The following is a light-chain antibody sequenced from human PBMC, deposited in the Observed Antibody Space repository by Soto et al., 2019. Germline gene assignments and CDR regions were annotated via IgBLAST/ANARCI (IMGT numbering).Light chain of an antibody. CDR3: QQSYSIPKT. J-gene: IGKJ1*01. Sequence: AIRMTQSPSSFSAATGDRVTITCRASQGISSYLAWYQQKAGKAPKLLIYAASSLESGVPPRFSGSGSGTDFTLTVSNLQPEDFATYYCQQSYSIPKTFGQGTKVDIK. CDR1: QGISSY. V-gene: IGKV1-8*01. CDR2: AAS.